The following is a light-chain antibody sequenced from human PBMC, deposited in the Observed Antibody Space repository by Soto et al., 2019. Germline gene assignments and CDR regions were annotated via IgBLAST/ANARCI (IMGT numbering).Light chain of an antibody. CDR1: SSDVGGYNY. V-gene: IGLV2-14*01. J-gene: IGLJ1*01. CDR2: EVN. CDR3: SSYTSSTTYV. Sequence: QSVLTQPPSASGSPGQAVTISCTGSSSDVGGYNYVSWYQQHPGKAPKLIVYEVNNRPSGVSGRFSGSKSGNTASLTISGLLADDEADYYCSSYTSSTTYVFGTGTKVTVL.